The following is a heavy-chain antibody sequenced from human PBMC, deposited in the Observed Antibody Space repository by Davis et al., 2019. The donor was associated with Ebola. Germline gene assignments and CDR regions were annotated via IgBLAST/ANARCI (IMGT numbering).Heavy chain of an antibody. CDR2: IYYTGTT. CDR3: VRARRYQWLDP. Sequence: PSETLSLTCTVSRDSIINTDYYWSWIRQPPGKGLEWIGYIYYTGTTYYNPSLKSRLTITIDTSRNQFSLKVNSVTAADTAVYFCVRARRYQWLDPWGQGTLVTVPS. J-gene: IGHJ5*02. CDR1: RDSIINTDYY. D-gene: IGHD1-14*01. V-gene: IGHV4-30-4*01.